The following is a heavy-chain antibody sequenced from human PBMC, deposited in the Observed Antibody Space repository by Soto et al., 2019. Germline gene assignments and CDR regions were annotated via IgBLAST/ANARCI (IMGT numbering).Heavy chain of an antibody. CDR3: VKQAHGLDGVAFDY. D-gene: IGHD2-15*01. V-gene: IGHV3-64D*06. CDR2: VSTSGRST. J-gene: IGHJ4*02. Sequence: GSLILSGSACGFICRASNIYWVRQVRGKGLEAISAVSTSGRSTYYDDSVKDRFTISRDNSKNTLFLQMGSLRPEDTAIYYCVKQAHGLDGVAFDYWGQGTQLTVSS. CDR1: GFICRASN.